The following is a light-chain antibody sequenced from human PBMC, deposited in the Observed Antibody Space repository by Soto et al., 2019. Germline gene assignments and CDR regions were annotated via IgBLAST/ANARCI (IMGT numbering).Light chain of an antibody. CDR3: CSYAGSNTFVA. J-gene: IGLJ2*01. V-gene: IGLV2-23*02. CDR1: SSDIGIYNF. Sequence: QSALTQPASVSGSPGQSITIFCTGTSSDIGIYNFVSWYQQHPGKAPKLMIYNVYSRPSGVSSRFSGSKSGNTASLTISWLQAEDEADYYCCSYAGSNTFVAFGGGTKVTVL. CDR2: NVY.